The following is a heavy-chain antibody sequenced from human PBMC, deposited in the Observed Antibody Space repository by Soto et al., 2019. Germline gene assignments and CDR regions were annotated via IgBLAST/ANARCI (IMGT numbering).Heavy chain of an antibody. V-gene: IGHV1-69*06. CDR1: GGTFSSYA. D-gene: IGHD3-10*01. Sequence: SVKVSCKASGGTFSSYAISWVRQAPGQGLEWMGGIIPIFGTANYAQKFQGRVTITADKSTSTAYMELSSLRSEDTAVYYCAGTTYYYGSGSYLPDYWGQGTLVPSP. CDR3: AGTTYYYGSGSYLPDY. CDR2: IIPIFGTA. J-gene: IGHJ4*02.